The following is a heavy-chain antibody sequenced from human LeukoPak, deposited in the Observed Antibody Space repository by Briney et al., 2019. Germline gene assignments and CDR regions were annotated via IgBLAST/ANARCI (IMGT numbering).Heavy chain of an antibody. CDR2: INHSGST. CDR1: GGSFSGYY. D-gene: IGHD6-19*01. V-gene: IGHV4-34*01. Sequence: PSETLSLTCAVYGGSFSGYYWSWIRQPPGKGLEWIGEINHSGSTNYNPSLKSRVTISVDTSKNQFSLKLSSVTAADTAVYYCARDRISGGWYRMGRGFDYWGQGTLVTVSS. CDR3: ARDRISGGWYRMGRGFDY. J-gene: IGHJ4*02.